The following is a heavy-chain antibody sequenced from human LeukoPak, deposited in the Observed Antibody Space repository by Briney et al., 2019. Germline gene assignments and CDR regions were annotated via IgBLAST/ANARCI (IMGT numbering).Heavy chain of an antibody. CDR2: IYYSGST. Sequence: SETLSLTCTVSGGSISSSSYYWGWIRQPPGKGLEWIESIYYSGSTYYNPSLKSRLTISVDTSKTQFSLKLSSVTAADTAVYYCARHGPESSSYDYWGQGTLVTVSS. V-gene: IGHV4-39*01. D-gene: IGHD6-6*01. J-gene: IGHJ4*02. CDR1: GGSISSSSYY. CDR3: ARHGPESSSYDY.